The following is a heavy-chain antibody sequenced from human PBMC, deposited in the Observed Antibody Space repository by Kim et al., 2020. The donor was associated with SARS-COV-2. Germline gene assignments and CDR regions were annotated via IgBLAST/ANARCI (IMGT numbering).Heavy chain of an antibody. CDR2: ISSNGGST. CDR3: ARGTPDGDFDY. J-gene: IGHJ4*02. Sequence: GGSLRLSCAASGFTFSSYAMHWVRQAPGKGLEYVSAISSNGGSTYYADSVKGRFTISRDNSKNTLYLQMGSLRAEDMAVYYCARGTPDGDFDYWGQGTLVTVSS. D-gene: IGHD3-3*01. CDR1: GFTFSSYA. V-gene: IGHV3-64*02.